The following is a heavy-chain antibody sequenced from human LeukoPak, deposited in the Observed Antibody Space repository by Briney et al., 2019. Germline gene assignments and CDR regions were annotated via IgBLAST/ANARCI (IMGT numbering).Heavy chain of an antibody. V-gene: IGHV4-59*12. CDR1: GGSISSYY. J-gene: IGHJ5*02. D-gene: IGHD3-10*01. CDR2: IYYSGST. Sequence: PSETLSLTCTVSGGSISSYYWSWIRQPPGKGLEWIGYIYYSGSTNYNPSLKSRVTISVDTSKNQFSLKLSSVTAADTAVYYCARDFIYGSGSYYVDPWGQGTLVTVSS. CDR3: ARDFIYGSGSYYVDP.